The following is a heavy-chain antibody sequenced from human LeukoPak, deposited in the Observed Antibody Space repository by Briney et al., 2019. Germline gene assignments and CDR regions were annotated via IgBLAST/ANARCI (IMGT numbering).Heavy chain of an antibody. D-gene: IGHD1-7*01. Sequence: GGSLRLSCAASGFTFSNSAMGWVRQAPGKGLEWVSHISGSGGNTYHADSVKGRFTISRDNSKNTLYLQMNSLRAEDTAIYYCAKDMLGTVSDYFDDWGQGTLVTVSS. V-gene: IGHV3-23*01. CDR1: GFTFSNSA. CDR2: ISGSGGNT. CDR3: AKDMLGTVSDYFDD. J-gene: IGHJ4*02.